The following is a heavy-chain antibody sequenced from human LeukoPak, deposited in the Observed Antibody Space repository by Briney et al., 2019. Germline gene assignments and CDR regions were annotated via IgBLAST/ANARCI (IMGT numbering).Heavy chain of an antibody. Sequence: SETLSPTCTVSGGSISSYYWSWIRQPPGKGLEWIGYIYYSGSTNYNPSLKSRVTISVDTSKNQFSLKLSSVTAADTAVYYCARYYGYGMDVWGQGTTVTVSS. CDR3: ARYYGYGMDV. V-gene: IGHV4-59*01. CDR2: IYYSGST. D-gene: IGHD3-10*01. CDR1: GGSISSYY. J-gene: IGHJ6*02.